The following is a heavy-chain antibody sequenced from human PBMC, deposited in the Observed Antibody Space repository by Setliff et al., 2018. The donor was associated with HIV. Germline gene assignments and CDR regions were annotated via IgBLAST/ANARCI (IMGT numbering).Heavy chain of an antibody. J-gene: IGHJ6*03. CDR3: ARVRVRGDTDYYYYMDV. V-gene: IGHV1-69*13. Sequence: SVKVSCKASGGPFSSYTFSWVRQVPGQGLEWMGGIIPIIGTGNSAQKFQDRVTITADESTSTAYMELSSLRSEDTAVYYCARVRVRGDTDYYYYMDVWGKGTTVTVSS. CDR2: IIPIIGTG. D-gene: IGHD3-10*01. CDR1: GGPFSSYT.